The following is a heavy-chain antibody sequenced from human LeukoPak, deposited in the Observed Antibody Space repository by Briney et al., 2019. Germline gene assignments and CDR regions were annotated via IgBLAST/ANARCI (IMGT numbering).Heavy chain of an antibody. V-gene: IGHV4-59*08. CDR3: ARHVQGIAVAVHYYYYYMDV. CDR2: TYYSGST. CDR1: SGSISGYY. Sequence: SETLSLTCNVSSGSISGYYWNWIRQPPGKGLEWIGYTYYSGSTYYNPSLKSRVTISVDTSKNQFSLKLSSVTAADTAVYYCARHVQGIAVAVHYYYYYMDVWGKGTTVTVSS. J-gene: IGHJ6*03. D-gene: IGHD6-19*01.